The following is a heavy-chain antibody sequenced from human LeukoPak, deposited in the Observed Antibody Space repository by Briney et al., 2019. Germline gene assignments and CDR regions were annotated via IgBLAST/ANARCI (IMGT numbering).Heavy chain of an antibody. V-gene: IGHV3-23*01. J-gene: IGHJ4*02. CDR3: AKPLAMVRGVITDY. CDR1: GFTFSSYA. CDR2: ISGSGGST. Sequence: GGSLRLSCAASGFTFSSYAMSWVRQAPGKGLEWVSAISGSGGSTYYADSVKGRFTISRDNSKNTLYLQMNSLRAEDTAVYYCAKPLAMVRGVITDYWGQGTLVTVSS. D-gene: IGHD3-10*01.